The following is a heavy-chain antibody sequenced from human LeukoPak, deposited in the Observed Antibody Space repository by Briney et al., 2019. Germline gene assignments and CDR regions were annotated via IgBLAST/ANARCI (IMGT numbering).Heavy chain of an antibody. CDR1: GFTVSSNY. CDR3: AKDQGDFWSGPYYFDY. J-gene: IGHJ4*02. Sequence: PGGSLRLSCAASGFTVSSNYMSWVRQAPGKGLEWVSAISGSGGSTYYADSVKGRFTISRDNSKNTLYLQMNSLRAEDTAVYYCAKDQGDFWSGPYYFDYWGQGTLVTVSS. CDR2: ISGSGGST. V-gene: IGHV3-23*01. D-gene: IGHD3-3*01.